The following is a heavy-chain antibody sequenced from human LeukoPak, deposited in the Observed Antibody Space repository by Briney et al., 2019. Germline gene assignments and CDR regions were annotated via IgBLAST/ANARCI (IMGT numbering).Heavy chain of an antibody. V-gene: IGHV3-7*01. CDR1: GFTFSSYW. J-gene: IGHJ6*02. CDR2: IKQDGSEK. Sequence: PGGSLRLSCAASGFTFSSYWMSWVRQAPGKGLEWVANIKQDGSEKYYVDSVKGRFTISRDNAKNSLYLQMNSLRAEDTAVYYCARGESISSRVRGAYYYGMDVWGQGTTVTVSS. D-gene: IGHD6-13*01. CDR3: ARGESISSRVRGAYYYGMDV.